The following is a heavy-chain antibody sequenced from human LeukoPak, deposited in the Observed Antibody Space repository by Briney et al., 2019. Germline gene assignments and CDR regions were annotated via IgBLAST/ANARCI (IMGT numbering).Heavy chain of an antibody. D-gene: IGHD2-15*01. J-gene: IGHJ4*02. Sequence: GGSLRLSCAASGFTFSTYGMSWVRQAPGKGLEWVSAVGSDGINTAYADSVKGRFTISRDNSKNTLYLQLSSLRAEDTAVYYCAKVDWRSDCSAGSCPNWGQGTLVTVSS. CDR2: VGSDGINT. V-gene: IGHV3-23*01. CDR3: AKVDWRSDCSAGSCPN. CDR1: GFTFSTYG.